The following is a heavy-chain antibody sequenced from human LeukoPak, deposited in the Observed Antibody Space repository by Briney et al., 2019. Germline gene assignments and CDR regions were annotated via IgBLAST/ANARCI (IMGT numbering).Heavy chain of an antibody. CDR2: ISSSSSTI. CDR3: ARGDCNGGSCYLSLTTIDY. J-gene: IGHJ4*02. CDR1: GFTFSSYS. V-gene: IGHV3-48*01. D-gene: IGHD2-15*01. Sequence: GGSLRPSCAASGFTFSSYSMNWVRQAPGKGLEGVSYISSSSSTIYYADSVKGRFTISRDNAENSLFLQMNSLRAEDTAVYYCARGDCNGGSCYLSLTTIDYWGQGTLVTVSS.